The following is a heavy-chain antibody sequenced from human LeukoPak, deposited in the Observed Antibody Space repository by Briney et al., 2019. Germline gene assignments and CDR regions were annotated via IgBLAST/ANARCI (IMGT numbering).Heavy chain of an antibody. J-gene: IGHJ4*02. D-gene: IGHD3-22*01. CDR2: ISYDGSNK. CDR3: ARVRSFYYDSSGYLPLDY. CDR1: GFTFSSYA. Sequence: GGSLRLSCAASGFTFSSYAMHWVRQAPGKGLEWVAVISYDGSNKYYADSVKGRFTISRDNSKNTLYLKMNSLRAEDTAVYYCARVRSFYYDSSGYLPLDYWGQGTLVTVS. V-gene: IGHV3-30-3*01.